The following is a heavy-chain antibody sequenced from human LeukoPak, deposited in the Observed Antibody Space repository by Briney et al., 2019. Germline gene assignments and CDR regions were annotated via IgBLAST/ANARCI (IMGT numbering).Heavy chain of an antibody. CDR2: IGAYNGNT. CDR1: GYTFTSYG. J-gene: IGHJ6*03. CDR3: ARDNNYYDSSVELGYYMDV. Sequence: ASVKVFCKASGYTFTSYGISWVRQAPGQGLEWMGWIGAYNGNTNYAQKLQGRVTMTRDTSTSTVYMELSSLRSEDTAVYYCARDNNYYDSSVELGYYMDVWGKGTTVTVSS. V-gene: IGHV1-18*01. D-gene: IGHD3-22*01.